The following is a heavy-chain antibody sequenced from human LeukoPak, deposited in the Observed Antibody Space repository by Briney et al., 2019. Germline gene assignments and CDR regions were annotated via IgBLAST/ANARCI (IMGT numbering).Heavy chain of an antibody. V-gene: IGHV3-23*01. Sequence: PGGSLRLSCAASGFTFSTYAMSWLRQAPAKGLDWVSTIGNNGCTTYYADCVKGRFTISSDNPNQALYLQVNRQRAEGTAVHYCPTIVNLPFDYWGQGSLVTVSS. J-gene: IGHJ4*02. D-gene: IGHD1-26*01. CDR2: IGNNGCTT. CDR3: PTIVNLPFDY. CDR1: GFTFSTYA.